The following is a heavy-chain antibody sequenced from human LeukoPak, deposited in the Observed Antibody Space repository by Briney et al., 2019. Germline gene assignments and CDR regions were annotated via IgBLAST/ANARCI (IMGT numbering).Heavy chain of an antibody. V-gene: IGHV1-2*02. J-gene: IGHJ3*02. CDR2: MYFNSGAT. CDR1: GFTFTGYY. CDR3: AREGSSGQDWYAFDI. Sequence: ASVRVSCKTSGFTFTGYYVQWVRQAPGQGPEWVGWMYFNSGATRFAPKFQGRVTMTRDTSISTANMEFSSLRSDDTAMYYCAREGSSGQDWYAFDIWGQGTMLTVSS. D-gene: IGHD5-12*01.